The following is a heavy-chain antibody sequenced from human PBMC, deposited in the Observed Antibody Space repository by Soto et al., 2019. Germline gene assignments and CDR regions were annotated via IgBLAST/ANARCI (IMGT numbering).Heavy chain of an antibody. CDR1: GFTFSSYA. D-gene: IGHD2-15*01. V-gene: IGHV3-30-3*01. CDR3: ARGRGGGSCSSRRDAFDI. J-gene: IGHJ3*02. CDR2: ISYDGSNK. Sequence: QVQLVESGGGVVQPGRSLRLSCAASGFTFSSYAMHWVRQAPGKGLEWVTVISYDGSNKYYADSVKGRFTISRDNSKNALSPHMTSLRAEDMAVYYCARGRGGGSCSSRRDAFDIWGQGTMVTVSS.